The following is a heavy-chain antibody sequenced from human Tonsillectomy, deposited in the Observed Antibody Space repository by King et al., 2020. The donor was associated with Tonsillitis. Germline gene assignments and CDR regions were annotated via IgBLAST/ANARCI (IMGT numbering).Heavy chain of an antibody. CDR3: ASHSGTGGRLHYFDY. V-gene: IGHV4-31*03. D-gene: IGHD7-27*01. Sequence: LQLQESGPGLVKPSQTLSPTCTVSGGSISSGGYYWSWIRQHPGKGLEWIGYIYYSGSTYYNPSLKSRVTISVDTSKNQFSLKLSSVTAADTAVYYCASHSGTGGRLHYFDYWGQGTLVTVSS. CDR2: IYYSGST. J-gene: IGHJ4*02. CDR1: GGSISSGGYY.